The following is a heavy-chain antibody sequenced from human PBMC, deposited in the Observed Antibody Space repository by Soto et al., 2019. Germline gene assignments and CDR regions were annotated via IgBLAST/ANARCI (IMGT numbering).Heavy chain of an antibody. D-gene: IGHD6-6*01. Sequence: ASETLSLTCTVSGGSISSGGYYWSWIRQHPGKGLEWIGYIYYSGSTYYNPSLKSRVTISVDTSKNQFSLKLSSVTAADTAVYYCARVLGSSDWFDPWGQGTLVTVSS. V-gene: IGHV4-31*03. CDR3: ARVLGSSDWFDP. CDR2: IYYSGST. J-gene: IGHJ5*02. CDR1: GGSISSGGYY.